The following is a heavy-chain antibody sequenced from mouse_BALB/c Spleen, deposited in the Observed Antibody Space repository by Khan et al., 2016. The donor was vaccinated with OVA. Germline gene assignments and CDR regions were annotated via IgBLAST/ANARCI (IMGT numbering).Heavy chain of an antibody. V-gene: IGHV5-6*01. D-gene: IGHD2-1*01. J-gene: IGHJ3*01. CDR2: ISSDGDYT. CDR1: GFTFSSYS. Sequence: EVQVVESGGDLVKPGGSLKLSCAASGFTFSSYSMSWVRQTPDKRLEWVATISSDGDYTYFPDSMKGRFTISSDNARNTLNRKMSSLKSEDTALYYCASHVTVSFAYWGQGTLVTVSA. CDR3: ASHVTVSFAY.